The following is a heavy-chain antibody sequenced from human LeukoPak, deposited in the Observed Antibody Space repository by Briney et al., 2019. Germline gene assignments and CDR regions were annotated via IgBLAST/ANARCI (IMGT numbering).Heavy chain of an antibody. CDR1: GGTFSSYA. V-gene: IGHV1-18*01. CDR3: ARGPVTLSDAFDI. CDR2: ISIYNGNT. J-gene: IGHJ3*02. D-gene: IGHD3-16*01. Sequence: ASVKVSCKASGGTFSSYAISWVRQAPGRGLEWMGWISIYNGNTNYAQKLQGRVAMTTDTSTSTAYMELRSLRSDDTAVYYCARGPVTLSDAFDIWGQGTMVTVSS.